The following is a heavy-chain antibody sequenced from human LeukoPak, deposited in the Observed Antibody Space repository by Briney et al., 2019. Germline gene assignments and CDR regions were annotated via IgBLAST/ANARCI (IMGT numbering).Heavy chain of an antibody. D-gene: IGHD6-19*01. CDR1: GYSFTSYW. CDR2: IYPGDSDT. Sequence: GESLKISCKGSGYSFTSYWIGWVRQMPGKGLEWMGIIYPGDSDTRYSPSFQGQVTISADKSISTAYLQWSSLKASDTAMYYCARRDFGYSSGWYVYGYWGQGTLVTVSS. V-gene: IGHV5-51*01. CDR3: ARRDFGYSSGWYVYGY. J-gene: IGHJ4*02.